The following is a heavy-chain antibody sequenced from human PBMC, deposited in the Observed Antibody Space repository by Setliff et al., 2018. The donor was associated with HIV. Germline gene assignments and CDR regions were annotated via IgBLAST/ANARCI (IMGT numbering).Heavy chain of an antibody. J-gene: IGHJ4*02. CDR3: AKDRSGSYRTFDY. D-gene: IGHD1-26*01. Sequence: SETLSLTCSVSDDSLDSAPFYWAWIRQHPGQGPEWIGSIYFSGSTIYNPSLKSRIDISIDTSQRQFFLKLNSVTVADTAVYYCAKDRSGSYRTFDYWGPGILVTSPQ. V-gene: IGHV4-31*03. CDR1: DDSLDSAPFY. CDR2: IYFSGST.